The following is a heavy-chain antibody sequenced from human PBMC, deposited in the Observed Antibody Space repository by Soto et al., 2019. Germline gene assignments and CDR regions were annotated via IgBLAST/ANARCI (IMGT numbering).Heavy chain of an antibody. CDR1: GGSISSSSYY. V-gene: IGHV4-39*01. J-gene: IGHJ3*02. Sequence: SETLSLTCTVSGGSISSSSYYWGWIRQPPGKGLEWIGSIYYSGSTYYNPSLKSRVTISVDTSKNQFSLKLSSVTAADTAVYYCARHDYDYIWGRFDAFDIWGQGTMVTVSS. CDR3: ARHDYDYIWGRFDAFDI. CDR2: IYYSGST. D-gene: IGHD3-16*01.